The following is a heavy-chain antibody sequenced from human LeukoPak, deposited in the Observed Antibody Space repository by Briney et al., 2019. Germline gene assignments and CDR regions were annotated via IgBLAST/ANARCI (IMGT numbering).Heavy chain of an antibody. CDR2: IYTSGST. D-gene: IGHD3-22*01. J-gene: IGHJ3*02. CDR3: AREEMIVVVTPGGDAFDI. V-gene: IGHV4-4*07. Sequence: ETLSLTCTVSGGSISSYYWSWIRQPAGKGLEWIGRIYTSGSTNYNPSLKSRVTMSVDTSKNQFSLKLSSVTAADTAVYYCAREEMIVVVTPGGDAFDIWGQGTMATVSS. CDR1: GGSISSYY.